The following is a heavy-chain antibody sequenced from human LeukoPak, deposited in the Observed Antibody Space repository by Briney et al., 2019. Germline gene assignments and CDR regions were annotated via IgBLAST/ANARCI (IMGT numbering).Heavy chain of an antibody. Sequence: SETLSLTCAVYGGSFSGYYWSWIRQPPGKGLEWIGEINHSGSTNYNPSLKSRVTISVDTSKNQFSLKLSSVTAADTAVYYCARVHRQWRFTYYFDYWGQGTLVTVSS. CDR2: INHSGST. CDR1: GGSFSGYY. V-gene: IGHV4-34*01. D-gene: IGHD6-19*01. CDR3: ARVHRQWRFTYYFDY. J-gene: IGHJ4*02.